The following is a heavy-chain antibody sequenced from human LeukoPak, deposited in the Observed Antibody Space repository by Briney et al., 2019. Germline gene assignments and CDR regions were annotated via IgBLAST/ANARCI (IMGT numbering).Heavy chain of an antibody. V-gene: IGHV1-46*01. D-gene: IGHD6-13*01. CDR1: GYTFTSYY. Sequence: ASVKVSCKASGYTFTSYYMHWVRQAPGQGLEWTGIINPSGGSTSYAQKFQGRVTMTRDTSTSTVYMELSSLRSEDTAVYYCARDPHLAEGRIAAAGISFDPWGQGALVTVSS. CDR2: INPSGGST. J-gene: IGHJ5*02. CDR3: ARDPHLAEGRIAAAGISFDP.